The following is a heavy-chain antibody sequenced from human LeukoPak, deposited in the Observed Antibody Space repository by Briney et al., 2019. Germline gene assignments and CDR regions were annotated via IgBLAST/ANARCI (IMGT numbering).Heavy chain of an antibody. Sequence: PGRSLRLSCAASGFTFTYAWMSWVRQAPGKGLEWVGRIKSEADGGTADYGAPVKGRFLISRDDSTNMLFLQMNSLQIEDTAMYYCTTATFGELLQGNYFDFWGQGTRVTVSS. CDR2: IKSEADGGTA. CDR1: GFTFTYAW. CDR3: TTATFGELLQGNYFDF. V-gene: IGHV3-15*01. D-gene: IGHD3-10*01. J-gene: IGHJ4*02.